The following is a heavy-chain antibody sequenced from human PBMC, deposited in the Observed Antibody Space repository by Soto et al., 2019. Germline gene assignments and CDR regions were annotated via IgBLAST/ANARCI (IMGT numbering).Heavy chain of an antibody. J-gene: IGHJ4*02. CDR1: GFTFSSYS. D-gene: IGHD5-12*01. CDR2: ISYSGVST. V-gene: IGHV3-23*01. Sequence: WVSLRLSCAASGFTFSSYSRTCGGHDPGKGLEWVSAISYSGVSTYYADSVKGRFTISRDSSEKTLSLQMHSLRVDDTAVYYCARTRGYSDYDLDYWGQGTLVTVSS. CDR3: ARTRGYSDYDLDY.